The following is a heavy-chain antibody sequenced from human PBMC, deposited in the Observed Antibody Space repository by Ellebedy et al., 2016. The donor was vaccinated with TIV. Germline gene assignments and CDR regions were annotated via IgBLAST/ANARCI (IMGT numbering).Heavy chain of an antibody. V-gene: IGHV3-7*01. J-gene: IGHJ3*01. D-gene: IGHD4-17*01. CDR1: GFTFSSYW. Sequence: GGSLRLSCAAPGFTFSSYWMSWVRQAPGKGLEWVANINQDVSEKYYVDSVKGRFTISRDNAKNSLYLQMISLGADDTAVYYCATDGSYGDYRSPAHAFEFWGQGTMVTVSS. CDR3: ATDGSYGDYRSPAHAFEF. CDR2: INQDVSEK.